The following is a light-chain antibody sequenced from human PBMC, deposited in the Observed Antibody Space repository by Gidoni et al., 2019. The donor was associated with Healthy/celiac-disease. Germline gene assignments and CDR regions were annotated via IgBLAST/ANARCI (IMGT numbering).Light chain of an antibody. J-gene: IGLJ3*02. CDR1: TLGDKY. CDR3: QAWDSSTAV. V-gene: IGLV3-1*01. Sequence: SYELTQPPSVSVSPGQTASITCSGDTLGDKYACWYQQKPGQAPVLVIYQDSKRPSGIPERFSGSNSGNTATLTISGTQAMDEADYYCQAWDSSTAVFGGGTKLPVL. CDR2: QDS.